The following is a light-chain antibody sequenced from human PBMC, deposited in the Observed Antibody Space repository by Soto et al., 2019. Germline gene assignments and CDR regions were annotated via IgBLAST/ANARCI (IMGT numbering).Light chain of an antibody. CDR1: QSVAGSY. CDR3: QQYGSSPWT. Sequence: EIVLTQSPATLSLSPGERATLSCGASQSVAGSYLAWYQQKPGLAPRLLIYDASSRATGIPDRFSGSGSGTDFTLIISRLEPEDFAVYYCQQYGSSPWTFGQGTKVEIK. J-gene: IGKJ1*01. CDR2: DAS. V-gene: IGKV3D-20*01.